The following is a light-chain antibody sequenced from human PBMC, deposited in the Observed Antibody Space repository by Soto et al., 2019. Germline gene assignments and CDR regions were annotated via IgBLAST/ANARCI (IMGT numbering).Light chain of an antibody. Sequence: DIQMTQSPSSLSASIGDRVTISCRASQGISNDLAWYQQKPGKVPYLLIYAASTSHSGVPSRFRGSGSGTDFTLTISSLQPEDVATYYCQNYNSAPRTFGQGTKEDIK. CDR3: QNYNSAPRT. J-gene: IGKJ1*01. V-gene: IGKV1-27*01. CDR1: QGISND. CDR2: AAS.